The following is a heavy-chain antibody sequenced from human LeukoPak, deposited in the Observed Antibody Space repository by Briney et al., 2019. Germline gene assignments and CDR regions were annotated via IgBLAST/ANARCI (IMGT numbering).Heavy chain of an antibody. CDR2: IIPIFGTA. Sequence: SVKVSCKASGGTFSSYAISWVRQAPGQGLEWMGGIIPIFGTANYAQKFQGRVTITADESTSTAYMELSSLRSEDTAVYYCARRRLLYCSGGSCYLDYWGQGTLVTVSS. J-gene: IGHJ4*02. D-gene: IGHD2-15*01. CDR1: GGTFSSYA. CDR3: ARRRLLYCSGGSCYLDY. V-gene: IGHV1-69*01.